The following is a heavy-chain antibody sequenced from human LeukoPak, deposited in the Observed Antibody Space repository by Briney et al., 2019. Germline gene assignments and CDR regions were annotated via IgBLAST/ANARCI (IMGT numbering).Heavy chain of an antibody. CDR2: IYHSGST. V-gene: IGHV4-4*02. CDR3: ARGGGGVLWFGDRSLPGAFDI. D-gene: IGHD3-10*01. J-gene: IGHJ3*02. CDR1: GGSISSSNW. Sequence: KTSETLSLTCAVSGGSISSSNWWSWVRQPPGKGLEWIGEIYHSGSTNYNPSLKSRVTISVDKSKNQFSLKLSSVTAADTAVDYCARGGGGVLWFGDRSLPGAFDIWGQGTMVTVSS.